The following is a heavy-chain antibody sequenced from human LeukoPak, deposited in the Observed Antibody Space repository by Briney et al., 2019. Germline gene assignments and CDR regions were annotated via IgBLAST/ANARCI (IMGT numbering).Heavy chain of an antibody. CDR3: AGDYGEYYYGMDV. J-gene: IGHJ6*02. Sequence: PGGSLRLSCAASGFTFNSYGMHWVRQAPDKGLEWVAVIWYDGSNEYYADSVKGRFTISRDNSKNTLYLQMNSLRAEDTAVYYCAGDYGEYYYGMDVWGQGTTVTVSS. CDR1: GFTFNSYG. CDR2: IWYDGSNE. V-gene: IGHV3-33*01. D-gene: IGHD4-17*01.